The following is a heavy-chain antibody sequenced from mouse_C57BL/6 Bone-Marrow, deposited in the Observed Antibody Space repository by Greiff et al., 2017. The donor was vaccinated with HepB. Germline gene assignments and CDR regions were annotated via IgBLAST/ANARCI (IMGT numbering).Heavy chain of an antibody. V-gene: IGHV5-4*01. CDR2: ISDGGSYT. J-gene: IGHJ3*01. D-gene: IGHD1-1*01. CDR1: GFTFSSYA. Sequence: EVQGVESGGGLVKPGGSLKLSCAASGFTFSSYAMSWVRQTPEKRLEWVATISDGGSYTYYPDNVKGRFTISRDNAKNNLYLQMSHLKSEDTAMYYCARDGEYYGSSFFAYWGQGTLVTVSA. CDR3: ARDGEYYGSSFFAY.